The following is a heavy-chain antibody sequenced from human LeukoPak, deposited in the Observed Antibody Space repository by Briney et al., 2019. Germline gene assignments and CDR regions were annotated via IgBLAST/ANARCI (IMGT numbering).Heavy chain of an antibody. Sequence: GSSVKVSCKASGGTFSSYAISWVRQAPGQGLGWMGGIIPIFGTANYAQKFQGRVTITTDESTSTAYMELSSLRSEDTAVYYCARTYSSSSPYYYYYMDVWGKGTTVTVSS. J-gene: IGHJ6*03. CDR3: ARTYSSSSPYYYYYMDV. V-gene: IGHV1-69*05. CDR2: IIPIFGTA. D-gene: IGHD6-6*01. CDR1: GGTFSSYA.